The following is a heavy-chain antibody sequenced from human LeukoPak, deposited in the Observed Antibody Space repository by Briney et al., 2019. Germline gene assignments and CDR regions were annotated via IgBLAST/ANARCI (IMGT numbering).Heavy chain of an antibody. CDR2: IYSGGST. Sequence: TGGSLRLSCAASGFTVSSNYMSWVRQAPGKGLEWVSVIYSGGSTYYADSVKGRFTISRDNSKNTLYLQMNSLRAEDTAVYYCARFLGYGGDYFDYWGQGTLVTVSS. J-gene: IGHJ4*02. D-gene: IGHD2-21*01. CDR1: GFTVSSNY. CDR3: ARFLGYGGDYFDY. V-gene: IGHV3-53*01.